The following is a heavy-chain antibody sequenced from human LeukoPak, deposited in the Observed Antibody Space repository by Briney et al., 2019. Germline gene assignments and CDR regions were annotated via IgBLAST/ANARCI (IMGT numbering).Heavy chain of an antibody. CDR3: ATSPVYSYGHPYYFDY. J-gene: IGHJ4*02. V-gene: IGHV3-48*03. CDR2: ISSSGSTI. D-gene: IGHD5-18*01. Sequence: TGGSLRLSCAASGFTFSSYEMNWVRQAPGKGLEWVSYISSSGSTIYYADSVKGRFTISRDNAKNSLYLQMNSLRAEDTAVYYCATSPVYSYGHPYYFDYWGQGTLVTVSS. CDR1: GFTFSSYE.